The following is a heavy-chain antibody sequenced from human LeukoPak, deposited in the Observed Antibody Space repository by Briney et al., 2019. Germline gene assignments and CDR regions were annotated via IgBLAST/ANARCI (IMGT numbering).Heavy chain of an antibody. Sequence: GASVTVSCTPSGYTFTAYYMHWVRQAPGQGLEWMGRIDPNNGGTAYAQKFQGRVTMTRDTYISTVYMKLSRLRSDYTAVYYCTNVYNSGWYFDYWGQGTLVTVSS. V-gene: IGHV1-2*02. CDR3: TNVYNSGWYFDY. CDR2: IDPNNGGT. J-gene: IGHJ4*02. D-gene: IGHD6-19*01. CDR1: GYTFTAYY.